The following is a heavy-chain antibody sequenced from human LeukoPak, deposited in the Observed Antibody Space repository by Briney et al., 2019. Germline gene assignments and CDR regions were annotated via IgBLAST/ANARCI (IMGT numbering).Heavy chain of an antibody. CDR3: ARGGDDIGDY. Sequence: PGGSLRLSCVASGFTFNQYYMHWVRQAPGKGLVWVSRVNPDGSTTNYADSVKGRFTISRDNAKNTLDLQMNSLRVEDTAEYYCARGGDDIGDYWGQGTLVTVSS. D-gene: IGHD5-12*01. J-gene: IGHJ4*02. V-gene: IGHV3-74*01. CDR2: VNPDGSTT. CDR1: GFTFNQYY.